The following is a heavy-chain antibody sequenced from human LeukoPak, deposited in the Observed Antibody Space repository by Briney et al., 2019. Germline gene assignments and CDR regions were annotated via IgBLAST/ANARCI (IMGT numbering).Heavy chain of an antibody. CDR3: ARVKYNWDYYFDY. D-gene: IGHD1-20*01. J-gene: IGHJ4*02. CDR2: FYYNGST. V-gene: IGHV4-59*01. CDR1: GGSIGSYY. Sequence: SETLSLTCTVSGGSIGSYYWSWIRQPPGKGLEWIAYFYYNGSTKYNPSLKSRVTISVDTSKNQFSLKLSSVTAADTAVYYCARVKYNWDYYFDYWGQGTLVTVSS.